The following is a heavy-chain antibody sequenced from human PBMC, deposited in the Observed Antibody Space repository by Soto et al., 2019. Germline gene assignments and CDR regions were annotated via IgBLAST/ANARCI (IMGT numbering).Heavy chain of an antibody. Sequence: EVHLLESGGGLVQPGGSLRLSCAASGFTFAGYSTMSWVRQAPGKGLEWVSSISGSGGSTYYADSVKGRFTISRDNSKNTLYLQLNSLRVDDSAVYFCAKDGYCSGTSCFAGGELDYWGQGTLVTVSS. J-gene: IGHJ4*02. V-gene: IGHV3-23*01. CDR2: ISGSGGST. CDR1: GFTFAGYST. D-gene: IGHD2-2*03. CDR3: AKDGYCSGTSCFAGGELDY.